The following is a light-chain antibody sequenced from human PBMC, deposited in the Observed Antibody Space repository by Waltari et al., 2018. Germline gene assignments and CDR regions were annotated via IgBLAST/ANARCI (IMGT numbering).Light chain of an antibody. V-gene: IGKV3-15*01. Sequence: EIVMTQSPATLSVSPGERATLSCRASQSVSSNLAWYQQKPGQAPRLLVYGASTRARGVPARFSGSGSGTDFTLTISGLQSEDYAVYFCHQHNSWPPLSFGGGTKVDIK. J-gene: IGKJ4*01. CDR1: QSVSSN. CDR2: GAS. CDR3: HQHNSWPPLS.